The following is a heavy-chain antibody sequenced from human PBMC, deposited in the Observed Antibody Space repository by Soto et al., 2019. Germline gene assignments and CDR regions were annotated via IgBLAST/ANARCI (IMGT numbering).Heavy chain of an antibody. CDR3: AKHSGIVGAEGHFYYDR. D-gene: IGHD1-26*01. Sequence: GGSLRLSSAAAGFTFSSYGMTEVRQAPGEGLEWVSRISGSGGSTYYSDSVRGRFTISRDNAKNRLYLQMRGLRAEDTAVYHCAKHSGIVGAEGHFYYDRWGQGTLFTVSS. J-gene: IGHJ4*02. CDR2: ISGSGGST. CDR1: GFTFSSYG. V-gene: IGHV3-23*01.